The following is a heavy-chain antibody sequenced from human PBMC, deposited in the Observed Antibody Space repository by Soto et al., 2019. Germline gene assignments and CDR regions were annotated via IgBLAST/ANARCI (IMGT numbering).Heavy chain of an antibody. CDR3: AKDGWSSGWYRDYYYYYGMDV. J-gene: IGHJ6*02. V-gene: IGHV3-23*01. D-gene: IGHD6-19*01. CDR2: ISGSGGST. CDR1: GFTFSSYA. Sequence: PXGSLKLSCAASGFTFSSYAMSWVRQAPGKGLEWVSAISGSGGSTYYADSVKGRFTISRDNSKNTLYLQMNSLRAEDTAVYYCAKDGWSSGWYRDYYYYYGMDVWGQGTTVTVSS.